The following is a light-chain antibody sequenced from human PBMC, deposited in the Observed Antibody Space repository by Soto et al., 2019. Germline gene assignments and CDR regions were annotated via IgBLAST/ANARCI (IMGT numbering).Light chain of an antibody. CDR1: QSVSTNS. CDR3: QQYGSSWWA. V-gene: IGKV3-20*01. CDR2: DAS. J-gene: IGKJ5*01. Sequence: EIVLTQSPGTLSLSPGERATLSCRASQSVSTNSLAWYQQRPGQAPRLLIYDASNRATGIPARFSGSGSGTDFTLTISSLEPEDSAVYHCQQYGSSWWAFGHGTRLEIK.